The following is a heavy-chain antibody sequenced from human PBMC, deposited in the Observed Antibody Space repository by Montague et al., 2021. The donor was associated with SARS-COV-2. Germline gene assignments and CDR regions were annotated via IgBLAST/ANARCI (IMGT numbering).Heavy chain of an antibody. Sequence: SETLSLTCTVSGGSVNSGSYHWNWIRQPPGKGLEWIGYIYYSGSTSYNPSLKSRVTISLDTSKNQFSLNLTSVTAADTALYFCARELEIHDFLSGYYIGDWGQGTQVTVSS. CDR2: IYYSGST. CDR1: GGSVNSGSYH. J-gene: IGHJ4*02. CDR3: ARELEIHDFLSGYYIGD. D-gene: IGHD3-3*01. V-gene: IGHV4-61*01.